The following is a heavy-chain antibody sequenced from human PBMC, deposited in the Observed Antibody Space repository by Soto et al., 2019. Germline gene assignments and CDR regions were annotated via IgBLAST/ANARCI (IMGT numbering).Heavy chain of an antibody. CDR2: IYYSGNT. Sequence: QVQLQESGPGLVKPSETLSLTCTVSGGSVSSGSYYWSWIRQPPGKGLEWIGYIYYSGNTNYNPSLKRRVXNXVHXSKNQFSLKLSSVTAADPAVYYCARGIEGWYQGRYYYGMDVWGQGTTVTVSS. CDR3: ARGIEGWYQGRYYYGMDV. J-gene: IGHJ6*02. D-gene: IGHD6-19*01. CDR1: GGSVSSGSYY. V-gene: IGHV4-61*01.